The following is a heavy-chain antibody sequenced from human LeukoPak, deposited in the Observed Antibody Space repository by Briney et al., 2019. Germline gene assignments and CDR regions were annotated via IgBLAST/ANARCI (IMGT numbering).Heavy chain of an antibody. V-gene: IGHV4-59*01. J-gene: IGHJ4*02. Sequence: SETLSLTCTVSGGSISSYFWNWIRQPPGQRLQWIGYMSNTGITKYHPSLKSRVPISADTSKNQFFLNVDSVTAADTAVYYCAKASVTTAVLFDSWGQGTLVAVSS. CDR2: MSNTGIT. D-gene: IGHD4-23*01. CDR1: GGSISSYF. CDR3: AKASVTTAVLFDS.